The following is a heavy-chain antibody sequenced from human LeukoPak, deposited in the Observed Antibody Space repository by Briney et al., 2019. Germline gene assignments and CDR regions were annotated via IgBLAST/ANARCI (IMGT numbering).Heavy chain of an antibody. J-gene: IGHJ5*02. Sequence: GESLRISCKASGYNFITYWISWVRQMPGKGLEWMGRIDPSDSYTSYSPPFQGHVTISVDRPISIAYLQWGSLKASDTALYYCARHLATSGNWFDPWGQGTLVTVSS. V-gene: IGHV5-10-1*01. CDR3: ARHLATSGNWFDP. CDR1: GYNFITYW. D-gene: IGHD6-19*01. CDR2: IDPSDSYT.